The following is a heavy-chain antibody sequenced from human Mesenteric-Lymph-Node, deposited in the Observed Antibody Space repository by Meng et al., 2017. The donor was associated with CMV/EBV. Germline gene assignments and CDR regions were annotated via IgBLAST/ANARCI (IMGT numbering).Heavy chain of an antibody. D-gene: IGHD2-2*01. CDR1: GFTFSNYG. V-gene: IGHV3-30*02. Sequence: GESLKISCAASGFTFSNYGMHWVRQAPGKGLEWVSFIRYDGSNKYCTDSVKGRFTISRDNAKNTLYLQMNSLRAEDTAVYYCARENIVVVPAADAFDIWGQGTMVTVSS. J-gene: IGHJ3*02. CDR2: IRYDGSNK. CDR3: ARENIVVVPAADAFDI.